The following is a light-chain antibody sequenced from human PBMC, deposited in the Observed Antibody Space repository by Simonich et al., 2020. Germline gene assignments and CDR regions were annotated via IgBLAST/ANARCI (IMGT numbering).Light chain of an antibody. CDR1: SSDVGGYNY. V-gene: IGLV2-8*01. CDR2: EVS. CDR3: SSYTSSSTVV. J-gene: IGLJ2*01. Sequence: QSALTQPPSASGSPGQSVTISCTGTSSDVGGYNYFSWYQQHPGKAPKLMIYEVSKRPSGVPDRFSGSKSGNTASLTVSGLQAEDEADYYCSSYTSSSTVVFGGGTKLTVL.